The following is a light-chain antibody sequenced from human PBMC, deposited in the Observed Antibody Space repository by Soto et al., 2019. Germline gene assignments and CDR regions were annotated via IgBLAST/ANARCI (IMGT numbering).Light chain of an antibody. CDR1: QSVSSSY. CDR2: GAS. CDR3: QQDYNFPWT. V-gene: IGKV3D-7*01. Sequence: EIVMTQSPATLSLSPGERATLSCRASQSVSSSYLSWYQQKPGQAPRLLIYGASIRATGISARFSGSGSGTAFTLTISSLQPEDFAVYYCQQDYNFPWTFGQGTKVEIK. J-gene: IGKJ1*01.